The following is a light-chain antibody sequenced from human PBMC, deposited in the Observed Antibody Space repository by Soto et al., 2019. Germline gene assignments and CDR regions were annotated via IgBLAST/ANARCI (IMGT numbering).Light chain of an antibody. Sequence: QSALTQPPSASGSPGQSVTISCTGTSSDVGGYNYVSWYQQHPGKAPKLMIYEVSKRPSGVPDRFSGSKSGNTASLTVSGLQAEDEADYYCSSYAAPVFGGGTKLTVL. J-gene: IGLJ2*01. V-gene: IGLV2-8*01. CDR2: EVS. CDR1: SSDVGGYNY. CDR3: SSYAAPV.